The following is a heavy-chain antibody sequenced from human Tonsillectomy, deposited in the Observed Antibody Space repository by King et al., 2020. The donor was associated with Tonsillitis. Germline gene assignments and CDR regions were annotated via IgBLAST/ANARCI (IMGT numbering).Heavy chain of an antibody. Sequence: VQLVESGGGLVQPGGSLRLSCAASGFSFSDYWMSWVRQVPGKGPEWVANIKQEGSEKYYVDSVKGRFTPSRDNAKNSLYLQMNSLRAEDTAVYYCARDDSTGYYYLDSWGQGTLVTVSS. V-gene: IGHV3-7*01. D-gene: IGHD3-22*01. J-gene: IGHJ4*02. CDR1: GFSFSDYW. CDR2: IKQEGSEK. CDR3: ARDDSTGYYYLDS.